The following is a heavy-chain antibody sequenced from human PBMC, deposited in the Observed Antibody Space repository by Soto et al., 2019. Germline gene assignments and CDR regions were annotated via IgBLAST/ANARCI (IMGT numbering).Heavy chain of an antibody. CDR3: AKDIFEPGSRNYGLDV. V-gene: IGHV3-43*01. CDR1: GFSICRYN. D-gene: IGHD3-10*01. J-gene: IGHJ6*02. CDR2: IRWDGGST. Sequence: GVLLSLYCAACGFSICRYNMYYVRQIPGKGLEWVSVIRWDGGSTYYADSVKGRFTISRDNSKKSLYLQMNSLRTDDTALYYCAKDIFEPGSRNYGLDVWFQGTRVTVS.